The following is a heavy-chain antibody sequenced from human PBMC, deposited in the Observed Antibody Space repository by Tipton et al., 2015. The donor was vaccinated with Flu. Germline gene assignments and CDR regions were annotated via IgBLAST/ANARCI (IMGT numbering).Heavy chain of an antibody. CDR3: ARDRKTLLLTTVDYGMDV. Sequence: QSGAEVKQPGASVKVSCRASGHTFRNYGISWVRQAPGQRPEWMGRISAYSGYTNYTEKLQGRVTMTTDTSTSTAYMELRSLRSDDTALYYCARDRKTLLLTTVDYGMDVWGQGTPVTVSS. J-gene: IGHJ6*02. CDR1: GHTFRNYG. CDR2: ISAYSGYT. D-gene: IGHD3-16*01. V-gene: IGHV1-18*01.